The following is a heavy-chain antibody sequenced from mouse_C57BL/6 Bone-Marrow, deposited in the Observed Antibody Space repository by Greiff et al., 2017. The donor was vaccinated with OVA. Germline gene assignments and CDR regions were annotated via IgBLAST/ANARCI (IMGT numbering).Heavy chain of an antibody. CDR1: GYTFTSYW. V-gene: IGHV1-55*01. CDR2: IYPGSGST. D-gene: IGHD2-4*01. Sequence: QVQLQQPGAELVKPGASVKMSCKASGYTFTSYWITWVKQRPGQGLGWIGDIYPGSGSTNYNEKFKSKATLTVDTSSSTAYMQLSSLTSEDSAVYYCARGRDYDLLDWGQGTLVTVSA. J-gene: IGHJ3*01. CDR3: ARGRDYDLLD.